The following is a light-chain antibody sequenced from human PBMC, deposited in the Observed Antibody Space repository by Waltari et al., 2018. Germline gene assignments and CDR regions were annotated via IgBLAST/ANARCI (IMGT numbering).Light chain of an antibody. V-gene: IGKV1-9*01. CDR1: QGISTY. CDR3: QQLNSYPLT. J-gene: IGKJ4*01. CDR2: AAS. Sequence: DFHLTHRPYFLSASVGDRVSITCRASQGISTYLAWYQQKPGKAPKVLIYAASTLQTGVPSRFSGSGSGTEFTLTISSLQPEDFATYYCQQLNSYPLTFGGGTKVEIK.